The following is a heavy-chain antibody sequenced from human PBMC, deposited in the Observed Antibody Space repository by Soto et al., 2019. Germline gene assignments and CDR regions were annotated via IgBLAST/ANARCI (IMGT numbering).Heavy chain of an antibody. J-gene: IGHJ4*02. CDR3: AKDRRPGGSYEMFDY. V-gene: IGHV3-30*18. CDR1: GFTFSSYG. D-gene: IGHD1-26*01. CDR2: ISYDGSNK. Sequence: SGGSLRLSCAASGFTFSSYGMHWVRQAPGKGLEWVAVISYDGSNKYYADSVKGRFTISRDNSKNTLYLQMNSLRAEDTAVYYCAKDRRPGGSYEMFDYWGQGTLVTVSS.